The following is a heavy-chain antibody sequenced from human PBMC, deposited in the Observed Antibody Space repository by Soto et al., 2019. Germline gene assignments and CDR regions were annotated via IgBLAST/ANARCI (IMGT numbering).Heavy chain of an antibody. D-gene: IGHD2-21*02. CDR1: GYSFTSYW. CDR2: IYPGDSDT. V-gene: IGHV5-51*01. Sequence: PGESLKISCKGSGYSFTSYWIGWVRQMPGKGLEWMGIIYPGDSDTRYSPSFQGQVTISADKSISTAYLQWSSLKASDTAMYYCARAAHVVVTAIDIGAFDIRGQGTMVTVSS. J-gene: IGHJ3*02. CDR3: ARAAHVVVTAIDIGAFDI.